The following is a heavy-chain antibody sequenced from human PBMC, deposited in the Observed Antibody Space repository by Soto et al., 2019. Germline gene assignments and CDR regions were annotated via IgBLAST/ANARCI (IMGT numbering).Heavy chain of an antibody. CDR3: ATRGGEWGSYYYYYGMDV. D-gene: IGHD3-10*01. Sequence: ASVKVSCKVSGYTLTELSMHWVRQAPGKGLEWMGGFDPEDGETIYAQKFQGRVTMTEDTSTDTAYMELSSLRSEDTAVYYCATRGGEWGSYYYYYGMDVWGQGTTVTVSS. CDR2: FDPEDGET. CDR1: GYTLTELS. V-gene: IGHV1-24*01. J-gene: IGHJ6*02.